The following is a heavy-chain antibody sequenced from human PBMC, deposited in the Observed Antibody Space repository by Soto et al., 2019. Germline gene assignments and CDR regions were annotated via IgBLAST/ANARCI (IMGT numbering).Heavy chain of an antibody. CDR1: GFTFSRYT. D-gene: IGHD1-1*01. V-gene: IGHV3-23*01. CDR2: FVGSTGST. CDR3: AKRHTTVATPANYFDY. J-gene: IGHJ4*02. Sequence: PGGSLRLSCAASGFTFSRYTMNLVRQAPGKGLEWVSTFVGSTGSTFYADSVKGRFTISRDDSKNTLYLQMNSLRAEDTAVYYCAKRHTTVATPANYFDYWGQGTLVTVSS.